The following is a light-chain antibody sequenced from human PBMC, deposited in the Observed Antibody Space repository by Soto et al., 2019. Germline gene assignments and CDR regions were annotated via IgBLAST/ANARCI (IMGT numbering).Light chain of an antibody. V-gene: IGLV1-36*01. CDR1: SSNIGNNA. J-gene: IGLJ1*01. Sequence: SVLTQPPSVSEAPRQRVTISCSGSSSNIGNNAVNWYQQLPGKAPKLLIYYDDLLPSGVSDRFSGSKSGTSASLAISGLQSEEEADYYCAAWDDSLNGYVFGTGTKVTVL. CDR2: YDD. CDR3: AAWDDSLNGYV.